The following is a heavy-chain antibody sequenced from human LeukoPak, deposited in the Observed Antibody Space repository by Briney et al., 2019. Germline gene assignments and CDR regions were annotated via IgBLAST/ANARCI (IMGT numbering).Heavy chain of an antibody. D-gene: IGHD4-17*01. CDR2: FDPEDGET. CDR3: ATGLGGSGDYTG. Sequence: ASVKVSCKVSGYTLTELSMHWVRQAPGKGLEWMGGFDPEDGETIYAQKFQGRVTMTEDTSTDTAYMELSSLRSEDTAVYYCATGLGGSGDYTGWGQGTLVTVSS. V-gene: IGHV1-24*01. J-gene: IGHJ4*02. CDR1: GYTLTELS.